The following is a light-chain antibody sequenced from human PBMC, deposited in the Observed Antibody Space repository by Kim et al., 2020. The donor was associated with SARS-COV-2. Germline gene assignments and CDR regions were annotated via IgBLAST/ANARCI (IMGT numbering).Light chain of an antibody. V-gene: IGKV3-15*01. CDR1: QSVSSN. CDR2: GAS. J-gene: IGKJ2*01. Sequence: SPGERATLSCRASQSVSSNFAWYKQKPGQAPRLLIYGASTRATGIPARFSGSGSGTEFTLTISSLQSEDFAVYYCQQYNNWPPMYTFGQGTKLEI. CDR3: QQYNNWPPMYT.